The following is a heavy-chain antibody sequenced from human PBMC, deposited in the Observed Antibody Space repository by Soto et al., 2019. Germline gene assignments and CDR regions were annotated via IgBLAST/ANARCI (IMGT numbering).Heavy chain of an antibody. V-gene: IGHV1-69*13. CDR3: ARDRRWGELSQFDNW. D-gene: IGHD3-16*02. CDR2: IIPIFGTA. CDR1: GGTFSSYA. Sequence: SVNVPCKDSGGTFSSYAISWVRQAPGQGLEWIGRIIPIFGTANYAQKFQGRVTMTDDASTSTAYMELSSLRSEDTAVYYCARDRRWGELSQFDNW. J-gene: IGHJ5*01.